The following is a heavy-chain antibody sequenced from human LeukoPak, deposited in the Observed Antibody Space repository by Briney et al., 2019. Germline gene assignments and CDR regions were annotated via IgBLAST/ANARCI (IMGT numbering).Heavy chain of an antibody. Sequence: GGSLRLSCAASGFTFSDHYLDWVRQAPGKGLEWVGRSRSKTNRYTTQYAASVKGRFTISRDDSKNSLYLQMNSLKTEDTAVYYCAKVRDWSQYYLDYWGQGTLVTVSS. CDR2: SRSKTNRYTT. CDR1: GFTFSDHY. CDR3: AKVRDWSQYYLDY. J-gene: IGHJ4*02. D-gene: IGHD3-9*01. V-gene: IGHV3-72*01.